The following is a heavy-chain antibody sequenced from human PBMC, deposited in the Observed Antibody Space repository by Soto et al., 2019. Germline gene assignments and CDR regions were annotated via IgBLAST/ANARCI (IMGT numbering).Heavy chain of an antibody. CDR1: GGSFSGYY. D-gene: IGHD1-26*01. V-gene: IGHV4-34*01. CDR3: ARVLSGAADY. J-gene: IGHJ4*02. CDR2: INHSGST. Sequence: SETLSLTCAVYGGSFSGYYWSWIRQPPGKGLEWIGEINHSGSTNYNPSLKSRVTISVDTSKNQFSLKLSSVTAADTAVYYCARVLSGAADYWGQGTLVTV.